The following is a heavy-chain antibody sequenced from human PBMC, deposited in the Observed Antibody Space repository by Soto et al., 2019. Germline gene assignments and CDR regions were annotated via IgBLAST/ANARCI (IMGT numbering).Heavy chain of an antibody. CDR2: ISYDGSNK. CDR1: GFTFSSYG. Sequence: SLRLSCAASGFTFSSYGMHWVRQAPGKGLEWVAVISYDGSNKYYADSVKGRFTISRDNSKNTLYLQMNSLRAEDTAVYYCAKRRVLEYSSSSFDYWGQGTLATVSS. CDR3: AKRRVLEYSSSSFDY. J-gene: IGHJ4*02. D-gene: IGHD6-6*01. V-gene: IGHV3-30*18.